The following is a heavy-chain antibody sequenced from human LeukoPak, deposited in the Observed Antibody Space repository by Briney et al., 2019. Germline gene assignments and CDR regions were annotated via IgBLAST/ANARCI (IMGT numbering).Heavy chain of an antibody. D-gene: IGHD3-10*01. CDR2: ISGSGGST. CDR1: GFTFSSYA. V-gene: IGHV3-23*01. Sequence: GGSLRLSCAASGFTFSSYAMSWVRQAPGKGLEWVSAISGSGGSTYYADSVKGRFTISTDNSKNTLYLQMNSLRAEDTAVYYCAKDRVVRGVISPMAFDYWGQGTLVTVSS. CDR3: AKDRVVRGVISPMAFDY. J-gene: IGHJ4*02.